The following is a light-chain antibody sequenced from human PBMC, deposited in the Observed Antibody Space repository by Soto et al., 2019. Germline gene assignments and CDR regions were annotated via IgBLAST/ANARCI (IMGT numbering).Light chain of an antibody. J-gene: IGKJ3*01. V-gene: IGKV3-11*01. CDR3: QQRSNWPGT. CDR2: DAS. Sequence: EIVLTQSPATLSLSPGERAILSCRASQSVGTYLAWYQQKAGQAPGLLIYDASNRATGLPARFGGSGSGTDFTLTINSLEPEDFAVYYCQQRSNWPGTFGPGTKVDIK. CDR1: QSVGTY.